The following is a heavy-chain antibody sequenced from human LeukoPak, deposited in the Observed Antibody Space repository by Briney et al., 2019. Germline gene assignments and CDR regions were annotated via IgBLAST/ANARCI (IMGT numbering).Heavy chain of an antibody. CDR1: GYTFTGYY. V-gene: IGHV1-2*02. Sequence: ASVKVSCKASGYTFTGYYMHWVRQAPGQGLEWMGWINPNSGGTNYAQKFQGRVTMTRDTSISTAYMELSRLRSDDTAVYYCARSTDCSSTSCYNGYFQHWGQGTLVTVSS. J-gene: IGHJ1*01. CDR3: ARSTDCSSTSCYNGYFQH. D-gene: IGHD2-2*02. CDR2: INPNSGGT.